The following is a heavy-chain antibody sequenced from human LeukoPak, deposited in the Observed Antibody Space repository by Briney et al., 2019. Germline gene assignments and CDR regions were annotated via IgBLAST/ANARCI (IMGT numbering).Heavy chain of an antibody. CDR2: NYSGGST. J-gene: IGHJ6*02. D-gene: IGHD6-6*01. CDR1: GFTVSSNY. CDR3: ARGRYSSSSEGAYYYYYGMDV. Sequence: QSGGSLRLSCAASGFTVSSNYMSWVRQAPGKGLEWVSVNYSGGSTYYADSVKGRFTISRDNSKNTLYLQMNSLRAEDTAVYYCARGRYSSSSEGAYYYYYGMDVWGQGTTVTVSS. V-gene: IGHV3-53*01.